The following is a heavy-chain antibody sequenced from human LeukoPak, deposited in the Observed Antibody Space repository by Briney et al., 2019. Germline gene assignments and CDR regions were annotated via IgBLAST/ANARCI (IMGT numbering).Heavy chain of an antibody. CDR1: GFTFSSYE. Sequence: GGSLRLSCAASGFTFSSYEMNWVRQAPGKGLEWVSYISSSGSTIYYADSVKGRFTISRDNAKNSLYLQMNSLRAEDTAVYYCASTYSSGWYYFDYWGQGTLVTVSS. V-gene: IGHV3-48*03. CDR3: ASTYSSGWYYFDY. J-gene: IGHJ4*02. D-gene: IGHD6-19*01. CDR2: ISSSGSTI.